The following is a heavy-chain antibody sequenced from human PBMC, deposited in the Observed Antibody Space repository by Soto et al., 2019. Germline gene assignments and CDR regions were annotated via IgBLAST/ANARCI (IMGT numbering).Heavy chain of an antibody. CDR2: INPNSGGT. D-gene: IGHD6-19*01. J-gene: IGHJ6*02. V-gene: IGHV1-2*02. Sequence: QVQLVQSGAEVKKPGASVKVSCKASGYTFTDYYMHWVRQAPGQGREWMGWINPNSGGTNYAQKFQGRVTMTRDTSISTAYMELNRLRSADTAVYYCARDQSPSSGWPGMDVWGQGTTVTVSS. CDR1: GYTFTDYY. CDR3: ARDQSPSSGWPGMDV.